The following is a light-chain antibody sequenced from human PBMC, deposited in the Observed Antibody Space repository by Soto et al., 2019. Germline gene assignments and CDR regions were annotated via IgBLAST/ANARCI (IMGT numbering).Light chain of an antibody. CDR2: RIF. V-gene: IGKV3-15*01. Sequence: PGERVTLSCMASQSVSGYLDWFQQKPGQAPRLVLQRIFIRAIGIPARFSGSGSGTEFTLSISSLQSEDFAVYYCQQYNNWPITFGQGTRLENK. CDR1: QSVSGY. J-gene: IGKJ5*01. CDR3: QQYNNWPIT.